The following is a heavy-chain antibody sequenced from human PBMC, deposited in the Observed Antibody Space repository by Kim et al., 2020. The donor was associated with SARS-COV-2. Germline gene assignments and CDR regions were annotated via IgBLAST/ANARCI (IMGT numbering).Heavy chain of an antibody. V-gene: IGHV3-23*01. D-gene: IGHD3-16*01. CDR1: GFTFRSYA. J-gene: IGHJ4*02. Sequence: GGSLRLSCAGSGFTFRSYALRWVRQPPGKGLEWLAIIGGGGATTYYADSLKGRFTISRDNSKNTVYLPMNSLRAEDTAVYYCAIRRGTHYFAYWGQG. CDR2: IGGGGATT. CDR3: AIRRGTHYFAY.